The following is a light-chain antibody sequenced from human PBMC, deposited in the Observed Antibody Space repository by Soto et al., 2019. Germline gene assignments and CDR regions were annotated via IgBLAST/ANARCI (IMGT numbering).Light chain of an antibody. CDR1: QSIGTY. Sequence: DIQRTQSPSSLSASVGDRVTITCRASQSIGTYLIWYQQKLGKAPALLIYAASSLQSGVPSRFSGSGTGTDFTLTISSLQPEDFATYYCQQSYSAPPTFGHGTKVEI. J-gene: IGKJ1*01. V-gene: IGKV1-39*01. CDR2: AAS. CDR3: QQSYSAPPT.